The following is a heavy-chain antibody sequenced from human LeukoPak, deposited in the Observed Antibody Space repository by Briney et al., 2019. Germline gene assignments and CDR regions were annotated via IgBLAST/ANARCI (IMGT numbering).Heavy chain of an antibody. D-gene: IGHD3-3*01. J-gene: IGHJ5*02. Sequence: PGRSLRLSCAASGFTFSSYAMSWVRQAPGKGLAWVSALSSGGATTYYADSVKGRFTISRDNYKNTLYLQMSSLRAEDTAVYYCAKVILGVNVPHWFDRWGQGTLVTVSS. CDR2: LSSGGATT. V-gene: IGHV3-23*01. CDR3: AKVILGVNVPHWFDR. CDR1: GFTFSSYA.